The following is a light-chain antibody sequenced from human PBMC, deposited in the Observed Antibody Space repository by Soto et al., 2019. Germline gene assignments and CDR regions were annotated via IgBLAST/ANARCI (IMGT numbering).Light chain of an antibody. CDR3: QQYNKWPIT. Sequence: DIQMTQSPSTLSASLGDRVTITCRASQSISSWLAWYQQKPGKVPKRLIYAASSLQSGVPSRFSGSGSGTDFTLTISRLDPEDSAFYYCQQYNKWPITFGQGTRLEIK. CDR2: AAS. CDR1: QSISSW. V-gene: IGKV1-5*01. J-gene: IGKJ5*01.